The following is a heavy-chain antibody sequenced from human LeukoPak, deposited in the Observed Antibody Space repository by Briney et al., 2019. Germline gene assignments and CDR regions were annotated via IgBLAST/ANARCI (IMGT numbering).Heavy chain of an antibody. D-gene: IGHD3-10*01. CDR3: ARDPITMVRGVKFDY. Sequence: ASVKVSCKASGYTFTSYGIRWVRQAPGQGLEGMGRSSAYNGNTNYAQKLQGRVTMTTDTSTSTAYMELRRLRSDDTAVYYWARDPITMVRGVKFDYWGQGTLVTVS. J-gene: IGHJ4*02. CDR2: SSAYNGNT. CDR1: GYTFTSYG. V-gene: IGHV1-18*01.